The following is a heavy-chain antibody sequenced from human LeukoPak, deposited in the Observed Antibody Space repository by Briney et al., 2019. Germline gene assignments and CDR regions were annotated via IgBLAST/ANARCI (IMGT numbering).Heavy chain of an antibody. D-gene: IGHD1-14*01. CDR3: AKVGKTNAGFDY. CDR1: GFTFSSYG. J-gene: IGHJ4*02. CDR2: IWYDGSNK. V-gene: IGHV3-33*06. Sequence: GGSPRLSCAASGFTFSSYGMHWVRQAPGKGLEWVAVIWYDGSNKYYADSVKGRFTISRDNSKNTLYLQMNSLRAEDTAVYYCAKVGKTNAGFDYWGQGTLVTVSS.